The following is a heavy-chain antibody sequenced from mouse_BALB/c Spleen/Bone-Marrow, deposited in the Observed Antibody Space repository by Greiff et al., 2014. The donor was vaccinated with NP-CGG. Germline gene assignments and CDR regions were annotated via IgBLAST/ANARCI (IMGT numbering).Heavy chain of an antibody. CDR2: INPYNGGT. V-gene: IGHV1-25*01. J-gene: IGHJ4*01. Sequence: EVQLQQSGPELVKPGASMKISCKASGYSFTGYTMNWVKQSHGKNLEWIGLINPYNGGTNYNQKFKDKATLTVDRSSSTAYMELLSLTSEDSAVYYCARLFLYYYAMDYWGQGTSVTVSS. CDR1: GYSFTGYT. D-gene: IGHD1-1*01. CDR3: ARLFLYYYAMDY.